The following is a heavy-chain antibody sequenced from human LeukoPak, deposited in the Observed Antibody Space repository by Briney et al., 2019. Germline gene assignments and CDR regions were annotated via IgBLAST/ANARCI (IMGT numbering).Heavy chain of an antibody. CDR3: AKGRSGWFFDY. V-gene: IGHV3-23*01. J-gene: IGHJ4*02. CDR2: ISGSGGST. D-gene: IGHD6-19*01. Sequence: GGSLRPSCATSGFTFSSYAMIWVRQAPGKGLEWVSAISGSGGSTYYADSVKGRFTISRDNSKNTLYLQMNSLRAEDTAVYYCAKGRSGWFFDYWGQGTLVTVSS. CDR1: GFTFSSYA.